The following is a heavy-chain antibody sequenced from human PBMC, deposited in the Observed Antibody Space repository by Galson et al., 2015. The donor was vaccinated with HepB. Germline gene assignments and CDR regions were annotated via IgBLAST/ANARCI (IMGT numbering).Heavy chain of an antibody. CDR2: ISGSGVT. J-gene: IGHJ4*02. CDR3: ARDPHSGTSDFDF. Sequence: TLSLTCAVSSGSISSSNWWSWVRQPPGKGLEWIGEISGSGVTEFNPSLRSRVSISIDRSKNQFYLKLDSVTAADTAVYYCARDPHSGTSDFDFWGQGTLVTVSS. D-gene: IGHD1-14*01. CDR1: SGSISSSNW. V-gene: IGHV4-4*02.